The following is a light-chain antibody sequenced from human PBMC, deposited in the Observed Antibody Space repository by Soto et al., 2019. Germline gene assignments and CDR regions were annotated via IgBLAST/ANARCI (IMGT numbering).Light chain of an antibody. CDR2: AAS. Sequence: DIQMTQSPSSLSASVGDRVTITCRASQSIGRYLNWYQQTPGRAPKFLISAASSLQSGVPPRFSGSGFGTEFSLTISGLQPDDSATYYCQQYSTYSGTFGQGTKVDIK. V-gene: IGKV1-39*01. J-gene: IGKJ1*01. CDR3: QQYSTYSGT. CDR1: QSIGRY.